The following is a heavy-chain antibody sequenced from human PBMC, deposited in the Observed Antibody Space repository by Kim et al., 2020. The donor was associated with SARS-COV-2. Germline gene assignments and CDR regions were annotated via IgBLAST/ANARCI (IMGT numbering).Heavy chain of an antibody. D-gene: IGHD5-12*01. CDR1: GFTFSSYA. J-gene: IGHJ3*02. CDR3: ARGNGYQGDAFDI. Sequence: GGSLRLSCAASGFTFSSYAMHWVRQAPGKGLEWVAVISYDGSNKYYADSVKGRFTISRDNSKNTLYLQMNSLRAEDTAVYYCARGNGYQGDAFDIWGQGT. V-gene: IGHV3-30-3*01. CDR2: ISYDGSNK.